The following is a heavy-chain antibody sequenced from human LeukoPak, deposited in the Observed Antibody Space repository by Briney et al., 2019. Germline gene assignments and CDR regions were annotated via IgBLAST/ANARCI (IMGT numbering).Heavy chain of an antibody. D-gene: IGHD3-22*01. Sequence: GGSLRLSCAASGFTFSSYWMSWVRQAPGKGLEWVANIKQDGSEKYYVDSVKGRFTISRDNAKNSLYLQMNSLRAEDTAVYYCARAIEEEFQYYYDSSGSTGWFDPWGPGTLVTVSS. CDR2: IKQDGSEK. V-gene: IGHV3-7*01. CDR3: ARAIEEEFQYYYDSSGSTGWFDP. CDR1: GFTFSSYW. J-gene: IGHJ5*02.